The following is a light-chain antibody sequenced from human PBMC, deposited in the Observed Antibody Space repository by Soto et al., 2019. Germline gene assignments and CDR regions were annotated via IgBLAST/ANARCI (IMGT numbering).Light chain of an antibody. Sequence: DIQMTQSPSTLSASIGDRVAITCRASQNIGGWLAWYQQKPGKAPKLLISDASNLESGVPSRFSGRRSGTEFPLTISSLQPDDFATYYCQQYSNYPYTFGQGTKLETK. J-gene: IGKJ2*01. V-gene: IGKV1-5*01. CDR2: DAS. CDR1: QNIGGW. CDR3: QQYSNYPYT.